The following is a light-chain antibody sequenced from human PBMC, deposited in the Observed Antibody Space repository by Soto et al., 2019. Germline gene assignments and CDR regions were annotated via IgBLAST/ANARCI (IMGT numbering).Light chain of an antibody. Sequence: DIQMTQSPACLSAYGGYRVTITCRASQSISIYLNWYQQKPGKAPKLLIYAASSWQSGVPSRFSGSGSGTDFTLTISSLQAEDFAAYYCQQSYSTPITFGQGTRLEIK. CDR2: AAS. J-gene: IGKJ5*01. CDR1: QSISIY. CDR3: QQSYSTPIT. V-gene: IGKV1-39*01.